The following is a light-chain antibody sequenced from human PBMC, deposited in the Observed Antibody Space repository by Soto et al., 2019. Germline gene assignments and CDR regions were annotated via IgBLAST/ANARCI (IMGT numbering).Light chain of an antibody. CDR2: SNN. Sequence: QSVLTQPPSASGTPGQRVTISCSGSSSNIGTNYVYWYQQVPGTAPKLLIYSNNQRPSGVPDRFSGSKSGTSASLAISGLQSEDEADYYCAAWDDSLNGQVFGGGTKLTVL. V-gene: IGLV1-44*01. CDR1: SSNIGTNY. CDR3: AAWDDSLNGQV. J-gene: IGLJ2*01.